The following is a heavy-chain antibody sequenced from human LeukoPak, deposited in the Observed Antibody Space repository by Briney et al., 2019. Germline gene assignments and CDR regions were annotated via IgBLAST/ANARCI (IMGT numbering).Heavy chain of an antibody. Sequence: ASVKVSCKASGYTFTGYYMHWVRQAPGQGLEWMGWMNPNSGNTGYAQKFQGRVTMTRNTSISTAYMELSSLRSEDTAVYYCARGEWFDPWGQGTLVTVSS. CDR1: GYTFTGYY. CDR2: MNPNSGNT. V-gene: IGHV1-8*02. CDR3: ARGEWFDP. J-gene: IGHJ5*02.